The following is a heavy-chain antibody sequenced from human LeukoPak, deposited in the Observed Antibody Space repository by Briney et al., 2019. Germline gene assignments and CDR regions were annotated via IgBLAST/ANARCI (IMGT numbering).Heavy chain of an antibody. Sequence: ASVKVSCKASGYTFNTFDINWVRQATGQGPEWMGWVNPYNDKTVYALKFQGRVSISSNNSINTAYMEFSGLKSDDTAVYFCARGRRLRGVTSRPIYYYYYMDVWGGGTTVTVSS. CDR1: GYTFNTFD. V-gene: IGHV1-8*03. D-gene: IGHD3-10*01. J-gene: IGHJ6*03. CDR3: ARGRRLRGVTSRPIYYYYYMDV. CDR2: VNPYNDKT.